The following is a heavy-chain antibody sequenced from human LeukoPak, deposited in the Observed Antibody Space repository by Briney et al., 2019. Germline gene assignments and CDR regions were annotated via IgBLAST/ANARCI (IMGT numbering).Heavy chain of an antibody. D-gene: IGHD2-15*01. CDR2: ITSSGYYT. J-gene: IGHJ5*02. CDR1: GFTFSSYG. V-gene: IGHV3-21*05. Sequence: GGSLRLSCAPSGFTFSSYGMHWVRQAPGKGLEWVSYITSSGYYTNYGDSVKGRFTMSRDNAKKSLYLQMDSLRAEDTAVYYCARVSKAANPTSDSPWFDPWGQGTLVTVSS. CDR3: ARVSKAANPTSDSPWFDP.